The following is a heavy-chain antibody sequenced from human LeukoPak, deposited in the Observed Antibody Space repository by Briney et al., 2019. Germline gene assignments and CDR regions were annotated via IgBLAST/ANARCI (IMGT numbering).Heavy chain of an antibody. CDR2: MNPNSGNT. CDR3: ARYGGTVTDRMIYYYGMDV. J-gene: IGHJ6*02. D-gene: IGHD4-11*01. CDR1: GYTFTSYD. V-gene: IGHV1-8*01. Sequence: ASVQVSCKASGYTFTSYDINWVRQATGQGLEWTGWMNPNSGNTGYAQKSQGRVTMTRNTSISTAYMELSSLRSEDTAVYYCARYGGTVTDRMIYYYGMDVWGQGTTVTVSS.